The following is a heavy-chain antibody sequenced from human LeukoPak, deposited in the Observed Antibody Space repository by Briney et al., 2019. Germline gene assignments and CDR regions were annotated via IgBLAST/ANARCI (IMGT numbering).Heavy chain of an antibody. V-gene: IGHV1-46*01. D-gene: IGHD3-9*01. CDR2: INPSGGGT. CDR1: GYTFTSYY. Sequence: ASVKVSCKASGYTFTSYYMHWVRQAPGQGLEWMGIINPSGGGTSYAQKFQGRVTVTTDTSTSTVYMELSSLRSEDTAVYYCARDPSNYDILTGYFVHYYYYGMDVWGQGTTVTVSS. J-gene: IGHJ6*02. CDR3: ARDPSNYDILTGYFVHYYYYGMDV.